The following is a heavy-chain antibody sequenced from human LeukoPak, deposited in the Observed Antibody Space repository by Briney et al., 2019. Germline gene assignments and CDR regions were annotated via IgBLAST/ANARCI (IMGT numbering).Heavy chain of an antibody. J-gene: IGHJ4*02. CDR2: IYYSGST. CDR3: ARQLVMVRGNDY. Sequence: SQTLSLTCTVSGGSISSGDYFWSWIRQPPGKGLEWIGYIYYSGSTNYNPSLKSRVTISVDTSKNQFSLKLNSVTAADTAVYYCARQLVMVRGNDYWGQGTLVTVSS. CDR1: GGSISSGDYF. D-gene: IGHD3-10*01. V-gene: IGHV4-30-4*08.